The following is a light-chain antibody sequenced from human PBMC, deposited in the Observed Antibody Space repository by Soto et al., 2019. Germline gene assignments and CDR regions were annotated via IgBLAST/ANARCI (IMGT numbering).Light chain of an antibody. Sequence: QSALTQPPSASGTPGQRVTISCSGSSSNIGSNTVNWYQQLPGTAPKLLIYSNNQRPSGVPDRFSGSKSGTSASLAISGLQSEDEADYYCAAWDDGLNGSVFGTGTEVTVL. CDR3: AAWDDGLNGSV. J-gene: IGLJ1*01. CDR1: SSNIGSNT. V-gene: IGLV1-44*01. CDR2: SNN.